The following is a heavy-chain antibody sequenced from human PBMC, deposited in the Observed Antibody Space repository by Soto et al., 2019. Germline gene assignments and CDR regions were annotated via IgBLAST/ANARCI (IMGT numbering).Heavy chain of an antibody. Sequence: ESGGGVVQPGRSLRLSCAASGFTFSSYGMHWVRQAPGKGLEWVAVISYDGSNKYYADSVKGRFTISRDNSKNTLYLQMNSLRAEDTAVYYCAKDMITFGGVIVINGIDIWGQGTMVTVSS. CDR3: AKDMITFGGVIVINGIDI. V-gene: IGHV3-30*18. J-gene: IGHJ3*02. CDR2: ISYDGSNK. D-gene: IGHD3-16*02. CDR1: GFTFSSYG.